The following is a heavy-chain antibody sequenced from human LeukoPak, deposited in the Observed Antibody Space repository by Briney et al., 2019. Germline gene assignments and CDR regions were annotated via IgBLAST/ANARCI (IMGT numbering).Heavy chain of an antibody. V-gene: IGHV4-59*11. D-gene: IGHD4-17*01. J-gene: IGHJ3*02. CDR1: DDSFSSHY. CDR2: ISYIGTT. CDR3: ARDLVTVTKGFDI. Sequence: SETLTLTCAVSDDSFSSHYWTWIRQPPGKGLEWIGYISYIGTTNYNPSLKSRVTLSIDTSKNQFSLKLSSVTAADTAVYYCARDLVTVTKGFDIWGQGTMVSVSS.